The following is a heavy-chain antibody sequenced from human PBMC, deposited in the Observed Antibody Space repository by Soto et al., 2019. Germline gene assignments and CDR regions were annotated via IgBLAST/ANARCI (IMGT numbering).Heavy chain of an antibody. D-gene: IGHD6-19*01. V-gene: IGHV3-74*01. J-gene: IGHJ4*02. Sequence: EVQLVESGGGLVQPGGSLRLSCAASGFTFSSYWMHWVRQAPGKGLVWVSRINGDASNTNYADSVKGRFTISRDNAKSTLYLQMNSLRAEDTAVYYCARDLDPGSGCLDYWGQGTLVTVSS. CDR2: INGDASNT. CDR1: GFTFSSYW. CDR3: ARDLDPGSGCLDY.